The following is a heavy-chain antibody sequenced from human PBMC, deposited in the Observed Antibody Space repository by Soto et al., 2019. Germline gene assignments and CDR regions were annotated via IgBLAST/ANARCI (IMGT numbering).Heavy chain of an antibody. CDR3: AKAFGTYYFDY. J-gene: IGHJ4*01. CDR1: GFTFSSYA. V-gene: IGHV3-23*01. D-gene: IGHD3-10*01. Sequence: PGGSLRLSCAASGFTFSSYAMSWVRQAPGKGLEWVSAIGSSGANTYYADSVKGRFTISRDNSKNTVYLQMNSLRAEDTAVYYCAKAFGTYYFDYWGQGTVVTVSS. CDR2: IGSSGANT.